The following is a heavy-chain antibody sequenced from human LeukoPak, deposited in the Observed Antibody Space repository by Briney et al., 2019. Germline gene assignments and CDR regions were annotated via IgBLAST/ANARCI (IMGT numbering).Heavy chain of an antibody. CDR2: IYSNGRT. CDR3: ARESHGDYVDY. J-gene: IGHJ4*02. D-gene: IGHD4-17*01. V-gene: IGHV4-59*01. CDR1: GGSFSGYY. Sequence: SETLSLTCAVYGGSFSGYYWSWIRQPPGKDLEWIGYIYSNGRTDYNPSLKSRVTISVDTSKNQFSLKLGSVTAADTAVYYCARESHGDYVDYWGQGTLVTVSS.